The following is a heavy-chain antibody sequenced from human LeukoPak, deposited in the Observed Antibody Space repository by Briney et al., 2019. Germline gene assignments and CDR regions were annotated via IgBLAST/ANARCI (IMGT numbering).Heavy chain of an antibody. CDR1: GFTFSSYE. CDR2: ISSSGSTI. D-gene: IGHD3-10*02. J-gene: IGHJ6*04. CDR3: AELGITMIGGV. Sequence: GGSLRLSCAASGFTFSSYEVNRVRQAPGKGLEWVSYISSSGSTIYYADSVKGRFTISRDNAKNSLYLQMNSLRAEDTAVYCAELGITMIGGVWGKGTTVTISS. V-gene: IGHV3-48*03.